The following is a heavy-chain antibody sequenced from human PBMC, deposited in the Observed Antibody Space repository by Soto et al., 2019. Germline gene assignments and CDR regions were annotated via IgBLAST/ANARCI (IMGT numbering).Heavy chain of an antibody. J-gene: IGHJ4*02. CDR2: IYPDDSNV. Sequence: PGESLKISCKASGYTFAGYWIAWVRQKPGKGLEWMGVIYPDDSNVKYSPSFQGQATISVDKSIDTAYLQWNSLKASDTAMYYCAVQGVSVSDYWGQGTLVTVSS. CDR1: GYTFAGYW. V-gene: IGHV5-51*01. CDR3: AVQGVSVSDY. D-gene: IGHD3-3*01.